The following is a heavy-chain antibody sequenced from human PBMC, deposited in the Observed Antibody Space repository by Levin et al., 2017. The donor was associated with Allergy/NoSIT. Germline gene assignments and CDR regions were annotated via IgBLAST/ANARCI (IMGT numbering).Heavy chain of an antibody. Sequence: SGPTLFPPPPPLPLPFPFSFFSLLPLFFGVGWLRQPPGKALEWLALIYWDDDKRYSPSLKSRLTITKDTSKNQVVLTMTNMDPVDTATYYCAHSSLTIFGVVSDAFDIWGQGTMVTVSS. D-gene: IGHD3-3*01. J-gene: IGHJ3*02. CDR3: AHSSLTIFGVVSDAFDI. V-gene: IGHV2-5*02. CDR1: FFSLLPLFFG. CDR2: IYWDDDK.